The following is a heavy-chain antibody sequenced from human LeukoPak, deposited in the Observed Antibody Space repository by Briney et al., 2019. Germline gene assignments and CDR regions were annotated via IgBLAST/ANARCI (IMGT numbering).Heavy chain of an antibody. D-gene: IGHD3-22*01. CDR2: IKSKTDGGTT. CDR1: GFTFSNAW. J-gene: IGHJ4*02. Sequence: GGSLRLSCAASGFTFSNAWMSWVRQAPGKGLEWVGRIKSKTDGGTTDYAAPVKGRFTISRDDSKNTLYLQMNSLKTEDTAVYYCTTDRYYYDSSGYYSVGYWGQGTLVTVSS. CDR3: TTDRYYYDSSGYYSVGY. V-gene: IGHV3-15*01.